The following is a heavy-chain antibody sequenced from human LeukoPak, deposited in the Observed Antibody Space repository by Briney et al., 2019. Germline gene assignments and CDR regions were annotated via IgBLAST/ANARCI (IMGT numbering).Heavy chain of an antibody. CDR1: GLTFSTYA. Sequence: GGSLRLSCAASGLTFSTYAMSWVRQAPGKGLEWVSGIGGSGDNTNYADSVKGRFTISRDNSKNTLSLQMSSLRVEDTAVYYCARDRSCTGGSCYMDVWGRGTTVTVSS. V-gene: IGHV3-23*01. J-gene: IGHJ6*03. CDR2: IGGSGDNT. D-gene: IGHD2-15*01. CDR3: ARDRSCTGGSCYMDV.